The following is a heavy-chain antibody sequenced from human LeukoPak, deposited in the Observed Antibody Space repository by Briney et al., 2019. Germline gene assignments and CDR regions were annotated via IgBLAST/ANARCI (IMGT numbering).Heavy chain of an antibody. D-gene: IGHD3-9*01. J-gene: IGHJ6*02. CDR2: IYSGGST. V-gene: IGHV3-66*01. Sequence: PGGSLRLSCAASGFTVSSNYMSWVRQAPGKGLEWVSVIYSGGSTYYADSVKGRFTISRDNSKNTLYLQMNSLRAEDTAVYYCAREMEEILTGPPSYGMDVWGQGTTVTVS. CDR3: AREMEEILTGPPSYGMDV. CDR1: GFTVSSNY.